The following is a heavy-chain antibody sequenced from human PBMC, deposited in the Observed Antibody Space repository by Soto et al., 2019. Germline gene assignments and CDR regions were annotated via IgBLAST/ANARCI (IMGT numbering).Heavy chain of an antibody. V-gene: IGHV3-30-3*01. CDR3: ARPSHSPQYVLLWFGELGGFDY. J-gene: IGHJ4*02. CDR2: ISYDGSNK. CDR1: GFTFSSYA. Sequence: ESGGGVVQPGRSLRLSCAASGFTFSSYAMHWVRQAPGKGLEWVAVISYDGSNKYYADSVKGRFTISRDNSKNTLYLQMXSLRAEDTAVYYCARPSHSPQYVLLWFGELGGFDYWGQGTLVTVSS. D-gene: IGHD3-10*01.